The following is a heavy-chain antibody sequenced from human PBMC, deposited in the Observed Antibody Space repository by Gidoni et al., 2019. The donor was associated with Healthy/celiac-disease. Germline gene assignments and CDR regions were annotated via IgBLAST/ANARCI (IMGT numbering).Heavy chain of an antibody. CDR2: VYYSGST. CDR3: ARRKYCSGGSCNWFDP. J-gene: IGHJ5*02. Sequence: QLQLQEPGPGLVKPSETLSLTSTVSGGPISRSRYYRGWIRQPQGKGLEWLGRVYYSGSTYYNPSLKRRVTISVDTSKNQFSLKLSSVTAADTAVYYCARRKYCSGGSCNWFDPWGQGTLVTVSS. V-gene: IGHV4-39*01. CDR1: GGPISRSRYY. D-gene: IGHD2-15*01.